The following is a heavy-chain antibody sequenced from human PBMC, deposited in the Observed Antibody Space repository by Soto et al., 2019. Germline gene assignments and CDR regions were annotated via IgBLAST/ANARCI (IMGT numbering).Heavy chain of an antibody. CDR2: IIPIFGTA. Sequence: SVKVSCKASGGTFSSYAISWVRQAPGQGLEWMGGIIPIFGTANYAQKFQGRVTITADESTSTAYMELSSLRSEDTAVYYCARHPSSDYDFWSGRRDWFDPWGQGTLVTVSS. CDR3: ARHPSSDYDFWSGRRDWFDP. CDR1: GGTFSSYA. V-gene: IGHV1-69*13. D-gene: IGHD3-3*01. J-gene: IGHJ5*02.